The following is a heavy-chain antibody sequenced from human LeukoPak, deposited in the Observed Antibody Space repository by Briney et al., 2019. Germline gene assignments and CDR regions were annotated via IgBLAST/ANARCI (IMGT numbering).Heavy chain of an antibody. Sequence: EHLKISCKGSGYSFTSYWIGWVRQMLGKGLEWMGIIYPSDSDTRYSPSFQGQVTISADKSISTAYLQWSSLKASDTAMYYCARRSSGWYLDYWGQGTLVTVSS. V-gene: IGHV5-51*01. D-gene: IGHD6-19*01. J-gene: IGHJ4*02. CDR3: ARRSSGWYLDY. CDR1: GYSFTSYW. CDR2: IYPSDSDT.